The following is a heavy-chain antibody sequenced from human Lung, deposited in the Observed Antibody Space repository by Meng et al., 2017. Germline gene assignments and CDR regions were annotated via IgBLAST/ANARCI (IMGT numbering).Heavy chain of an antibody. J-gene: IGHJ4*02. CDR2: ISHDGSNE. Sequence: QVQLVESGGGVVQPGGSLRLSCTASECTFSDYAMHWVRQAPGKGLEWVAVISHDGSNEYFADSVKGRFSISRDNSKNTLYLQMNSLKPDDTAVYCCARFAHPGLDYWGQGTLVTVSS. CDR1: ECTFSDYA. CDR3: ARFAHPGLDY. D-gene: IGHD3-10*01. V-gene: IGHV3-30-3*01.